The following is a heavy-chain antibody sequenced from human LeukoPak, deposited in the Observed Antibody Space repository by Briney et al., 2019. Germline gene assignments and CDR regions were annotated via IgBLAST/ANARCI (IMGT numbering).Heavy chain of an antibody. CDR1: GFTFSSYE. J-gene: IGHJ6*03. Sequence: GGSLRLSCAASGFTFSSYEMNWVRQAPGKGLEWVSYISSSGSTIYYADSVKGRFTISRDNSKNTLYLQMDSLRAEDTAVYYCGLVRYYYYYYMDVWGKGTTVTISS. CDR3: GLVRYYYYYYMDV. V-gene: IGHV3-48*03. D-gene: IGHD2-8*01. CDR2: ISSSGSTI.